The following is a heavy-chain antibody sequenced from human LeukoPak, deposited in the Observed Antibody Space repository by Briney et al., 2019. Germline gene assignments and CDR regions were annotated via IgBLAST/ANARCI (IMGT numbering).Heavy chain of an antibody. Sequence: GGSLRLSCAASGFTFSSYEMNWVRQAPGKGLEWVSYISSSGSTTYYADSVKGRFTISRDNAKNSLYLQMNSLRAEDTAVYYCARGDGSSGSYYPDYWGQGTLVTVSS. V-gene: IGHV3-48*03. J-gene: IGHJ4*02. CDR3: ARGDGSSGSYYPDY. CDR2: ISSSGSTT. CDR1: GFTFSSYE. D-gene: IGHD1-26*01.